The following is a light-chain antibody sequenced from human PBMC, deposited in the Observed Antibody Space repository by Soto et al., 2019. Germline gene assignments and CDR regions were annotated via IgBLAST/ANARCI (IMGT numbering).Light chain of an antibody. CDR1: RGISSY. CDR3: QQLNSYPLT. J-gene: IGKJ5*01. CDR2: AVF. Sequence: DIQLTQSPSFLSASVGDRVTITCRASRGISSYLAWYQQKPGKAPKLLIYAVFTLQSEVPSRFSGSGSGTEFTLTISSLQPEDFATYYCQQLNSYPLTFGQGTRLEIK. V-gene: IGKV1-9*01.